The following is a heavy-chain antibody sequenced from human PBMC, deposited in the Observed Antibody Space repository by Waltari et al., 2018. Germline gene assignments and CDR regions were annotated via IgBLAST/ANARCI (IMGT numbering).Heavy chain of an antibody. J-gene: IGHJ4*02. D-gene: IGHD1-1*01. V-gene: IGHV1-69*01. CDR3: ASRPGTTGTTLFDY. CDR1: GGTFSSYA. Sequence: QVQLVQSGAEVKKPGSSVKVSCKASGGTFSSYAISWVRQAPGQGLEWMGGIIPIFGTANYAQKFPGRVTITADESTSTAYMELSSLRSEDTAVYYCASRPGTTGTTLFDYWGQGTLVTVSS. CDR2: IIPIFGTA.